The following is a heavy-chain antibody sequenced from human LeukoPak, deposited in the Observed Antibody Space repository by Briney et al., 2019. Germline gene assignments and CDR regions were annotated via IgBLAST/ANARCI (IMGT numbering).Heavy chain of an antibody. D-gene: IGHD3-10*01. J-gene: IGHJ6*03. V-gene: IGHV4-34*01. CDR3: ARVVRLYYGSGSYRYYYYMDV. Sequence: SETLSLTCAVYGGSFSGYYWSWIRQPPGKGLEWIGEINHSGSTNYNPSLESRGTISVDTSKNQFSLKLSSVTAADTAVYYCARVVRLYYGSGSYRYYYYMDVWGKGTTVTVSS. CDR2: INHSGST. CDR1: GGSFSGYY.